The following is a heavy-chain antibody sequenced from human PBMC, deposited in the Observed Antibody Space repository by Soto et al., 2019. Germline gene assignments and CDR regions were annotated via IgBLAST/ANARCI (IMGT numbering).Heavy chain of an antibody. V-gene: IGHV1-46*01. CDR3: AKESVGRLGYYYYGMDV. Sequence: ASVKVSCKASGYTFTSYYMHWVRQAPGQGLEWMGIINPSGGSTSYAQKFQGRVTVTRDTSTSTVYMELSSLRSEDTAVYYCAKESVGRLGYYYYGMDVWGKGTTVTVSS. CDR2: INPSGGST. D-gene: IGHD3-16*01. J-gene: IGHJ6*04. CDR1: GYTFTSYY.